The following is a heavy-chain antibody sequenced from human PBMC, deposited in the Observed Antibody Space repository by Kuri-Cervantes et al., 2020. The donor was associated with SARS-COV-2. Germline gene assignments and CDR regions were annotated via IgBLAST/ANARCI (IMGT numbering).Heavy chain of an antibody. V-gene: IGHV3-11*01. D-gene: IGHD3-3*01. CDR3: ARDTRRRSGNLPFDY. Sequence: LSLTCAASGFTFSDYYMSWIRQAPGKGLEWVSYISSSGSTIYYADSVKGRFTIYRDNAKNSLYLQMNSLRAEDTALYYCARDTRRRSGNLPFDYWGQGTLVTVSS. CDR2: ISSSGSTI. J-gene: IGHJ4*02. CDR1: GFTFSDYY.